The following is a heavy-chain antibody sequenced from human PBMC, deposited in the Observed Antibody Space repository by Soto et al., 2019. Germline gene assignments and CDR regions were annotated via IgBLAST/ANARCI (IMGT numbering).Heavy chain of an antibody. Sequence: QVQLVQSGAEVKKPGSSVKVSCKASGGTFSSYAISWVRQAPGQGHEWMGGIIPIFGTANYAQKFQGRVTITADESTSTAYMELSSRRSEDTAVYYCARDGYNSFTFGSWFDPWGQGTLVTVSS. CDR2: IIPIFGTA. CDR1: GGTFSSYA. CDR3: ARDGYNSFTFGSWFDP. V-gene: IGHV1-69*01. J-gene: IGHJ5*02. D-gene: IGHD3-16*01.